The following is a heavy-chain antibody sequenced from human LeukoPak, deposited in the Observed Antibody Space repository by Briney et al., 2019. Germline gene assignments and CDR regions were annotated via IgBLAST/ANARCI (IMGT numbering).Heavy chain of an antibody. CDR2: IYHSGST. D-gene: IGHD5-18*01. Sequence: SETLSLTCTVSGYSISSGYYWGWIRQPPGKGLEWIGSIYHSGSTYYNPSLKSRVTISVDTSKNQFSLKLSSVTAADTAVYYCARIQLGDYYYYYMDVWGKGTTVTISS. CDR1: GYSISSGYY. CDR3: ARIQLGDYYYYYMDV. J-gene: IGHJ6*03. V-gene: IGHV4-38-2*02.